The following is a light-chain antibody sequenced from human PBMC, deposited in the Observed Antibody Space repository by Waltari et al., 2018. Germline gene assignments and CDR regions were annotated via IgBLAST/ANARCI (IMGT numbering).Light chain of an antibody. CDR3: QSYDSSLSGSL. CDR1: SSNIGAGYD. J-gene: IGLJ2*01. Sequence: QSGLTQPPSVSGAPGQRVTISCPGSSSNIGAGYDVHWYQLLPGTAPKPLIYGNSNRPSGVPDRFSGSKSGTSASLAITGLQPEDEADYYCQSYDSSLSGSLFGGGTKLTVL. CDR2: GNS. V-gene: IGLV1-40*01.